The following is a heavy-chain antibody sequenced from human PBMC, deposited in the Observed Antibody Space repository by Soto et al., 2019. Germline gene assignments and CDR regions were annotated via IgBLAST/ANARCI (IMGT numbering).Heavy chain of an antibody. V-gene: IGHV4-34*01. D-gene: IGHD2-8*02. CDR1: GGYIIGYC. CDR3: ARDKITGLFDY. CDR2: INHSGST. J-gene: IGHJ4*02. Sequence: SVTKCVTWTVDGGYIIGYCWSWIRQPPGTGLEWIGEINHSGSTNYNPSLKSRVTISVDTSKNQFSLKLTSVTAADTAVYYCARDKITGLFDYWGQGTLVTVSS.